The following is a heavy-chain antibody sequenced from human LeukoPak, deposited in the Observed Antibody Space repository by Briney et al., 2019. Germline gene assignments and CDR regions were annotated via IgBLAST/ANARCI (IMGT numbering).Heavy chain of an antibody. J-gene: IGHJ4*02. Sequence: PSETLSLTCAVYGEPFNGYYWNWIRQSPGKGLEWIGEINHSGSTNYIPSLKSRVTISVDTSKNQFSLKLNSVTAADTAVYYCASRYFCSSTSCYTFDYWGQGTLVTVSS. V-gene: IGHV4-34*01. CDR2: INHSGST. D-gene: IGHD2-2*02. CDR3: ASRYFCSSTSCYTFDY. CDR1: GEPFNGYY.